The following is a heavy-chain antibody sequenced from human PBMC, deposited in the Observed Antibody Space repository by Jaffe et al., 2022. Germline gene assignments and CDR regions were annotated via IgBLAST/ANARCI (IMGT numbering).Heavy chain of an antibody. J-gene: IGHJ1*01. V-gene: IGHV4-39*01. Sequence: QLQLQESGPGLVKPSETLSLTCTVSGGSISSSSYYWGWIRQPPGKGLEWIGSIYYSGSTYYNPSLKSRVTISVDTSKNQFSLKLSSVTAADTAVYYCARPGRRNKPSDFWSGYHPFQHWGQGTLVTVSS. CDR2: IYYSGST. D-gene: IGHD3-3*01. CDR1: GGSISSSSYY. CDR3: ARPGRRNKPSDFWSGYHPFQH.